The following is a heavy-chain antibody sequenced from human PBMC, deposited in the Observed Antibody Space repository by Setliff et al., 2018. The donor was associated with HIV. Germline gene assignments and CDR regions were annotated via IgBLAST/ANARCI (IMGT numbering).Heavy chain of an antibody. V-gene: IGHV4-59*12. Sequence: SETLSLTFNVSDSAMDSYYGRWVRQSPGRGLEYIGYIYWTGKTDYNPSLKSRVTISLDTSGNQFSLKLNSVTGADTAVYYCAKISPRGYSDITTGRLTDPFDVWGPGTMVTVSS. CDR2: IYWTGKT. CDR3: AKISPRGYSDITTGRLTDPFDV. J-gene: IGHJ3*01. D-gene: IGHD3-9*01. CDR1: DSAMDSYY.